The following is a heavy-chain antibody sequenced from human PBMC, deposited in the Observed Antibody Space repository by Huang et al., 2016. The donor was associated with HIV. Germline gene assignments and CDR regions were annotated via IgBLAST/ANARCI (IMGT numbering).Heavy chain of an antibody. D-gene: IGHD1-1*01. V-gene: IGHV3-30*09. Sequence: QVHLVESGGGVVQPGRSLRLSCAASGFTFSTNPIHWVRQGPGQVLEWGAVISHDGSTKFYAESVKGRSAISRDNSKNMVYLQIYRLRVEDTGVYYCAREKGLEDWGQGTLVTVSS. CDR2: ISHDGSTK. CDR3: AREKGLED. CDR1: GFTFSTNP. J-gene: IGHJ4*02.